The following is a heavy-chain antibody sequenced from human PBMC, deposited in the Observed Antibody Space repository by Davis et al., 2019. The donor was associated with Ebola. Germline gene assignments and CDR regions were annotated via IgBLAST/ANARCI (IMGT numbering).Heavy chain of an antibody. Sequence: GESLKISCAASGFTFTSYEMNWVRQAPGKGLEWVSYISSSGSSIHYADSVKGRFTISRDNAKNSLYLQMNSLRAEDTAVYYCVRGTGGTGKVGMDVWGKGTTVTVSS. J-gene: IGHJ6*03. CDR1: GFTFTSYE. CDR3: VRGTGGTGKVGMDV. CDR2: ISSSGSSI. V-gene: IGHV3-48*03. D-gene: IGHD1-26*01.